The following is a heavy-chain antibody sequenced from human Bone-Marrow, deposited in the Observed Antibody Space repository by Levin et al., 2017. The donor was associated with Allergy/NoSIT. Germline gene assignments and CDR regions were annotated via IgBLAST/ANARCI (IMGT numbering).Heavy chain of an antibody. V-gene: IGHV7-4-1*02. CDR3: ARGHDSSGWYDYFDY. CDR1: GYTFDRHA. CDR2: IITHTGTP. Sequence: GESLKISCKASGYTFDRHALHWVRQAPGQGLEWMGWIITHTGTPRYAQGFAGRFVFSLDTSVSTASLQINSLETDDTAMYYCARGHDSSGWYDYFDYWGQGTLVYVSS. D-gene: IGHD6-19*01. J-gene: IGHJ4*02.